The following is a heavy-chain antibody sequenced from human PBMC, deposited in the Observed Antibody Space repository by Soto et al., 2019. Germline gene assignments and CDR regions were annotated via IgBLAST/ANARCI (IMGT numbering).Heavy chain of an antibody. V-gene: IGHV6-1*01. CDR2: TYFRSKWYN. Sequence: SQTLSLTCAISGDSVSSNTASWNWIRQSPSRGLEWLGRTYFRSKWYNDYAVSVKSRIIINQDTSNNQFSLQLNSVTPEDTAVYFSAKGDNLGPKTGYAFDPWGQGIMVTVSS. D-gene: IGHD5-12*01. J-gene: IGHJ5*02. CDR3: AKGDNLGPKTGYAFDP. CDR1: GDSVSSNTAS.